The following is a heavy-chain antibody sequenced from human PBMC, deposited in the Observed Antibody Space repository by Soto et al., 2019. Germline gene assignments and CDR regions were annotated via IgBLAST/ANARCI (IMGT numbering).Heavy chain of an antibody. CDR3: TRDLDYDSSGSKYYFDY. D-gene: IGHD3-22*01. CDR2: IRSKAYGGTT. Sequence: GGSLRLSCTASGFTFGDYAMSWFRQAPGKGLEWVGFIRSKAYGGTTEYAASVKGRFTISRDDSKSIAYLQMNSLKTEDTAGYYCTRDLDYDSSGSKYYFDYWGQGTLVTVSS. J-gene: IGHJ4*02. CDR1: GFTFGDYA. V-gene: IGHV3-49*03.